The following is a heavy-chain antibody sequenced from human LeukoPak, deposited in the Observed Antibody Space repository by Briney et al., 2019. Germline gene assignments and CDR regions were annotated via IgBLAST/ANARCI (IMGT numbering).Heavy chain of an antibody. D-gene: IGHD2-15*01. J-gene: IGHJ4*02. CDR3: ATGGAPDCSVGTCCSLDS. CDR2: VYPSGGT. Sequence: SQTLSLTCTVSGGSISSGTYYLSWIRQSAGKGLEWIGLVYPSGGTNYNPSLKSRLTISIDASKNQFSLNLSSVTAADTAVYYCATGGAPDCSVGTCCSLDSWGQGTLVTVSS. CDR1: GGSISSGTYY. V-gene: IGHV4-61*02.